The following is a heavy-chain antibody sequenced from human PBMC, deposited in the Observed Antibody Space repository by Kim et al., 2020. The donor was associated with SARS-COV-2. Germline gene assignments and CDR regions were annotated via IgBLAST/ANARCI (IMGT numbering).Heavy chain of an antibody. J-gene: IGHJ4*02. CDR3: ARSRATNSVFDY. CDR1: GGSISSSSYY. V-gene: IGHV4-39*01. CDR2: IFYSGSTYYSGST. D-gene: IGHD2-8*01. Sequence: SETLSLTCTVSGGSISSSSYYWGWIRQPPGKGLEWIGSIFYSGSTYYSGSTYYNPSLKSRVTISVDTSKNQFSLKLSSVTAADTAVFYCARSRATNSVFDYWGQGTLVTVSS.